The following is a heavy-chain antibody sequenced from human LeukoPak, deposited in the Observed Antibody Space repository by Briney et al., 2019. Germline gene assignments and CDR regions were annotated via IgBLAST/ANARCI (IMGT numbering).Heavy chain of an antibody. CDR1: GFTFCSYG. D-gene: IGHD6-19*01. CDR2: KGNSAGDT. J-gene: IGHJ4*02. Sequence: GGSLRLSCAAAGFTFCSYGMCWVRQPPGKGLEWVSCKGNSAGDTFYAESVRGRFTISRDNSRNTLFLETNSLRVEDTAIYYCAKRGGESGGWGFFDYWGPGALVTVSS. V-gene: IGHV3-23*01. CDR3: AKRGGESGGWGFFDY.